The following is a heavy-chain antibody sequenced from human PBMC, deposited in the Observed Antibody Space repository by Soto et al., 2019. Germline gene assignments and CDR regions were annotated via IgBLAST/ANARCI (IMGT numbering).Heavy chain of an antibody. CDR2: IGSSGGTT. V-gene: IGHV3-23*01. CDR1: GFTFSNYG. CDR3: ATVGTEAGITY. D-gene: IGHD6-19*01. Sequence: PGGSLRLSCAASGFTFSNYGISWVRQAPGKGLEWVSAIGSSGGTTYYADSAKGRFTISRDNSKNTLYLQMNSLRAEDTAVYYCATVGTEAGITYWGQGTLVTVSS. J-gene: IGHJ4*02.